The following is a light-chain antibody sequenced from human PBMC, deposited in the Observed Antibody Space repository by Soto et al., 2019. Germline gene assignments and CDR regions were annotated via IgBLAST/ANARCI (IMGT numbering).Light chain of an antibody. Sequence: QSVLTQPASVSGSPGQSITISCTGTSSDVGTYNLVSWYQQHPGKAPKLMVYEGTTRPSGVSNRFSGSKSGNTASLTISGLQAEDEADYYCCSYVRSRTSTLVTGTKVTVL. V-gene: IGLV2-23*01. J-gene: IGLJ1*01. CDR1: SSDVGTYNL. CDR2: EGT. CDR3: CSYVRSRTST.